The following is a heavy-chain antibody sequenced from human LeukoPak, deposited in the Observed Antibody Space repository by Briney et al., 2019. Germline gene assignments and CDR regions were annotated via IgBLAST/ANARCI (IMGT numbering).Heavy chain of an antibody. D-gene: IGHD1-26*01. Sequence: PGGSLRLSCAASGFTFSNAWMSWVRQAPGKGLEWVAVISYDGSNKYYADSVKGRFTISRDNSKNTLYLQMNSLRAEDTAVYYCAKGGWQLLPDAFDIWGQGTMVTVSS. CDR1: GFTFSNAW. CDR2: ISYDGSNK. CDR3: AKGGWQLLPDAFDI. V-gene: IGHV3-30*18. J-gene: IGHJ3*02.